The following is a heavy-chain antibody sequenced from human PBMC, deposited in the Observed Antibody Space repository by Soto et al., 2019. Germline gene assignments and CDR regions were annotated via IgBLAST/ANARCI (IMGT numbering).Heavy chain of an antibody. CDR1: GYTFTNFG. CDR2: ISAYNGNT. Sequence: GASVKVSCKASGYTFTNFGISWVRRAPGQGLEWMGWISAYNGNTNYAQNFQGRVTMTTDTSTSTAYMELRSLRSDDTAVYYCARGRTPIDYWGQGTLVTVSS. CDR3: ARGRTPIDY. D-gene: IGHD2-15*01. V-gene: IGHV1-18*01. J-gene: IGHJ4*02.